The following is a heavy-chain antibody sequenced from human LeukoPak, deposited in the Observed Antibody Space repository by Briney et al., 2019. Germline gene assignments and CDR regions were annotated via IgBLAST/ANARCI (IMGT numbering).Heavy chain of an antibody. D-gene: IGHD1-26*01. J-gene: IGHJ1*01. CDR3: ARAEGGEYFQH. CDR2: IYYSGST. Sequence: PSETLSLTCTVSGGSISSYYWSWIRQPPGKGLGWIGYIYYSGSTNYNPSLKSRVTISVDTSKNQFSLKLSSVTAADTAVYYCARAEGGEYFQHWGQGTLVTVSS. V-gene: IGHV4-59*01. CDR1: GGSISSYY.